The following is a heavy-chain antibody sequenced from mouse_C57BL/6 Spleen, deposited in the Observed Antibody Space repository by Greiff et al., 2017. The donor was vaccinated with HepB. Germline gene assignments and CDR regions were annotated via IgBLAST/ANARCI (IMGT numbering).Heavy chain of an antibody. CDR1: GYAFSSYW. CDR2: IYPGDGDT. V-gene: IGHV1-80*01. CDR3: ARDDYGAWFAY. D-gene: IGHD2-4*01. J-gene: IGHJ3*01. Sequence: VQLQESGAELVKPGASVKISCKASGYAFSSYWMNWVKQRPGKGLEWIGQIYPGDGDTNYNGKFKGKATLTADKSSSTAYMQLSSLTSEDSAVYFCARDDYGAWFAYWGQGTLVTVSA.